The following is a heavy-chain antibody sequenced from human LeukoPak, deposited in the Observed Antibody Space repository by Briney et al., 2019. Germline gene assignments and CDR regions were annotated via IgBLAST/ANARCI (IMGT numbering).Heavy chain of an antibody. CDR3: ARHTSFGVVSNDAFDI. CDR1: PGYLSGYY. Sequence: SETLSHTCAVYPGYLSGYYWSWICQPPAKGLEWIGEINYSGSTNYNPSLKSRVTISVDTTQKQFPPNLTSVTAADTAVYYCARHTSFGVVSNDAFDIWGQGTMVTVSS. CDR2: INYSGST. V-gene: IGHV4-34*01. D-gene: IGHD3-3*01. J-gene: IGHJ3*02.